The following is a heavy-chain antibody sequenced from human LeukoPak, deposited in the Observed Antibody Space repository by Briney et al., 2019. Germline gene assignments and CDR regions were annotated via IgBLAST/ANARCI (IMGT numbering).Heavy chain of an antibody. Sequence: GGSLRLSCAASGFTFSSYSMNWVRQAPGKGLEWVAFIRSDGSYKNYADSVKGRITISRDNSKNTLYLQMNSLRAEDTAVYYCARDAGYSSGWPFDYWGQGTLVTVSS. CDR2: IRSDGSYK. J-gene: IGHJ4*02. V-gene: IGHV3-30*02. CDR1: GFTFSSYS. CDR3: ARDAGYSSGWPFDY. D-gene: IGHD6-19*01.